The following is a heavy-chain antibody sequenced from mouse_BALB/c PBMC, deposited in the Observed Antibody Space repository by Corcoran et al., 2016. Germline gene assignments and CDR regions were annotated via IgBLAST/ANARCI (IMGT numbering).Heavy chain of an antibody. CDR2: VNPNNGDT. J-gene: IGHJ1*01. V-gene: IGHV1-26*01. Sequence: EVQLQQSGPELVKPGASVKMSCKASGYTFTDYYMKWMKQSLGKSLEWIGDVNPNNGDTNYDQKFKGKVTLTVDKSSSTAYMQLNSLTSEDSAVYYCARDRDWYFDVWGAGTTVTVSS. D-gene: IGHD2-14*01. CDR1: GYTFTDYY. CDR3: ARDRDWYFDV.